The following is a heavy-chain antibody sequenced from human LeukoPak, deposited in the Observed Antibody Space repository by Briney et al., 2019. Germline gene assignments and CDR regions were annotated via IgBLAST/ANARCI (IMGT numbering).Heavy chain of an antibody. CDR3: AKGPVADGFDV. CDR1: GGSISSNLFF. D-gene: IGHD2-15*01. V-gene: IGHV4-39*07. Sequence: PSETLFLTCTVSGGSISSNLFFGGWIRQPPGKGLQWIASVDLTGDEYYNPSHRGRVTVSLDTSKNQFSLRLSSVTAADTAMYFCAKGPVADGFDVWGRGTMVTVSS. J-gene: IGHJ3*01. CDR2: VDLTGDE.